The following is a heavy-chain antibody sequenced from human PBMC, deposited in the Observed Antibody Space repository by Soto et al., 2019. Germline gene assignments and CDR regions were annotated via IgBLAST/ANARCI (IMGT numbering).Heavy chain of an antibody. D-gene: IGHD2-15*01. CDR2: IIPIFGTA. CDR3: ARDKSDSDIVVVVAAKAPPIDAFDI. J-gene: IGHJ3*02. Sequence: SVKVSCKASGGTFSSYAISWVRQAPGQGLEWMGGIIPIFGTANYAQKFQGRVTITADESTSTAYMELSSLRSEDTAVYYCARDKSDSDIVVVVAAKAPPIDAFDIWGQGTMVTVSS. CDR1: GGTFSSYA. V-gene: IGHV1-69*13.